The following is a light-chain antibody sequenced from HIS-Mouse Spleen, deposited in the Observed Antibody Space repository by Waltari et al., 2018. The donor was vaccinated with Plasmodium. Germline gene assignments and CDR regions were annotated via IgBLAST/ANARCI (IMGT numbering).Light chain of an antibody. CDR1: QSISSR. Sequence: DIQMTQSPSTLSASVGDRVTITCRASQSISSRLAWYQQKPGKAAKFLIYKASSLESGVPSRFSGSGSGTEFTLTISSLQPDDFATYYCQQYNSYSWTFGQGTKVEIK. J-gene: IGKJ1*01. CDR3: QQYNSYSWT. CDR2: KAS. V-gene: IGKV1-5*03.